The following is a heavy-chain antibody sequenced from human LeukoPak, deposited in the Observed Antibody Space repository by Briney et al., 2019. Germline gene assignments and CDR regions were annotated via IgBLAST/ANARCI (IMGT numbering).Heavy chain of an antibody. CDR1: GGSISSYY. Sequence: SETLSLTCTVSGGSISSYYWSWIRQPPGKGLEWIGYIYYSGSTNYNPSLKSRVTISVDTSKNQFSLKLSSVTAADTAVYYCAGEPYSDAFDIWGQGTMVTVSS. J-gene: IGHJ3*02. D-gene: IGHD4-11*01. CDR3: AGEPYSDAFDI. V-gene: IGHV4-59*01. CDR2: IYYSGST.